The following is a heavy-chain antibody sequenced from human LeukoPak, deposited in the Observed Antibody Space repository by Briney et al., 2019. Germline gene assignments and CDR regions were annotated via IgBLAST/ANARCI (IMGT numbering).Heavy chain of an antibody. Sequence: GGSLRLSCAASGFTFSNYGMHWVRQAPGKGLEWVAVIWHDGSNKYYADSVKGRFTISRDNSKNTLYLQMNSLRAEDTAVYYCANNFDYWGQGTLITVSS. CDR2: IWHDGSNK. V-gene: IGHV3-33*06. CDR1: GFTFSNYG. CDR3: ANNFDY. J-gene: IGHJ4*02.